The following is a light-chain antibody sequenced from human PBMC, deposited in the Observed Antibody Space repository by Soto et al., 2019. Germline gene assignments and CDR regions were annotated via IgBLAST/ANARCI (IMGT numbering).Light chain of an antibody. Sequence: DIQMTQSPSSLSASVGDRVTITCRASQSISIYLNWYQQQPGKAPKPLIYAASRLQSGVPSTFSGSGSGRDFTLTIDSLKPEDFATYFCQQSHGTPFTFGGGTTV. J-gene: IGKJ4*01. V-gene: IGKV1-39*01. CDR2: AAS. CDR1: QSISIY. CDR3: QQSHGTPFT.